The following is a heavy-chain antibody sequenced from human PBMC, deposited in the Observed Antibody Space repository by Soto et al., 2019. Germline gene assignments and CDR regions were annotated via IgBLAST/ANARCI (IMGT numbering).Heavy chain of an antibody. CDR2: ISSSSSYI. J-gene: IGHJ4*02. V-gene: IGHV3-21*01. CDR1: GFTFRSYG. Sequence: EVQLVESGGGLDKPGGSMRLSCAASGFTFRSYGMNWVRQAPGKGLEWVSSISSSSSYIYYADSVKGRFTISRDNAKNSLYLQLNSLRAEDTVVYYCAREGENSDYCGQGTLVTVSS. CDR3: AREGENSDY. D-gene: IGHD1-26*01.